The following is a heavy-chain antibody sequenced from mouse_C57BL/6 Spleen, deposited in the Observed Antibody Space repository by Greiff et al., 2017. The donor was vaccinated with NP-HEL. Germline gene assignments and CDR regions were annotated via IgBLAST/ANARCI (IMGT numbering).Heavy chain of an antibody. Sequence: QVQLQQSGAELVKPGASVKLSCKASGYTFTSYWMHWVKQRPGRGLEWIGRIDPNSGGTKYNEKFKSKATLTVDKPSSTAYMQLSSLTSEDSAVFYCARNPPDYYGSSYGIFDYWGQGTTLTVSS. CDR1: GYTFTSYW. CDR3: ARNPPDYYGSSYGIFDY. J-gene: IGHJ2*01. CDR2: IDPNSGGT. V-gene: IGHV1-72*01. D-gene: IGHD1-1*01.